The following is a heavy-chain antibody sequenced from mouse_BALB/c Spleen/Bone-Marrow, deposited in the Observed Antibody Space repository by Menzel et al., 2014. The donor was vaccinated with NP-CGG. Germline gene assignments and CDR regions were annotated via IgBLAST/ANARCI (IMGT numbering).Heavy chain of an antibody. V-gene: IGHV1S41*01. CDR2: IAPGSGST. J-gene: IGHJ3*01. CDR1: GYTFTSYW. D-gene: IGHD2-1*01. Sequence: DLVKPGASVKLSCKASGYTFTSYWINWIKQRPGQGLEWIGRIAPGSGSTYYNEMFKGKATLTVDASSSTAYIQLSSLSSDDSAVYFCAREDMGYGNYDRFAYWGQGTLVTVSA. CDR3: AREDMGYGNYDRFAY.